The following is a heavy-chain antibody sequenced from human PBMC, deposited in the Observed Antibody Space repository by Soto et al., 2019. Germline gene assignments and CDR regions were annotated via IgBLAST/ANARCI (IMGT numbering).Heavy chain of an antibody. Sequence: QVQLVESGGGVVQPGRSLRLSCAASGFTFPAYVVHWVRQAPGKGLEWVALISSDGSNKYYADSVKGRFIISRDNSKNTLYLQMNSLRPEDTAVYHCARPQEGDYGVGVWGQGTTVTVSS. V-gene: IGHV3-30*04. J-gene: IGHJ6*02. CDR1: GFTFPAYV. CDR3: ARPQEGDYGVGV. CDR2: ISSDGSNK.